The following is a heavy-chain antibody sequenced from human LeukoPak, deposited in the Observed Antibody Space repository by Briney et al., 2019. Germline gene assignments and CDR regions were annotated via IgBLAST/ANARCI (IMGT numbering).Heavy chain of an antibody. Sequence: PSETLSLTCTVSGGSISSSSYYWGWIRQPPGKGLEWIGSLYHSGSTFYNPSLKSRVTISVDTSKNQFSLKLKSVTAADTAVYYCAIPYYYGSGSWLYWGQGTLVTVSS. J-gene: IGHJ4*02. CDR2: LYHSGST. CDR3: AIPYYYGSGSWLY. V-gene: IGHV4-39*01. D-gene: IGHD3-10*01. CDR1: GGSISSSSYY.